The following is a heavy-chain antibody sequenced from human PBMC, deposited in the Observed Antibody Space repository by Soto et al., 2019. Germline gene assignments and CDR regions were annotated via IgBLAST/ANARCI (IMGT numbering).Heavy chain of an antibody. Sequence: QITLKESGPTLVKPTQTLTLTCTFSGFSLTTRGVGVGWIRQPPGKALECLALIYWDDDKRYSPSLQSRLSITKDPPKNQVVLTMTNVDPVDTATYYCAHIPNYYQYDWFDPWGQGPLVSVSS. CDR2: IYWDDDK. V-gene: IGHV2-5*02. CDR3: AHIPNYYQYDWFDP. CDR1: GFSLTTRGVG. J-gene: IGHJ5*02. D-gene: IGHD3-16*01.